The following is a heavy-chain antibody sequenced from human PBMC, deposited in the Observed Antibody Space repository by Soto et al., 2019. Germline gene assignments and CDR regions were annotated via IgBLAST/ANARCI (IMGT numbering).Heavy chain of an antibody. Sequence: QVQLVESGGGVVQPGRSLRLSCAASGFTFSSYVMHWVRQAPGKGLEWVVVICYDGSNKYYADSVKGPFTISRDNSKNTLYMQMNSLRAEDTAVYYCAGAEELRYIYVVAFDYWGKGTMVTVSS. CDR2: ICYDGSNK. J-gene: IGHJ4*02. V-gene: IGHV3-33*01. CDR1: GFTFSSYV. D-gene: IGHD5-18*01. CDR3: AGAEELRYIYVVAFDY.